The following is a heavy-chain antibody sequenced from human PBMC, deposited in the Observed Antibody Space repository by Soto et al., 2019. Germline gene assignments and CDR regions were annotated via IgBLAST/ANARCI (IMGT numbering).Heavy chain of an antibody. CDR2: IYDSGST. J-gene: IGHJ6*02. CDR3: ARGRRVVVTATYGMYV. CDR1: GGSIRSGAYY. D-gene: IGHD2-21*02. Sequence: SETLSLTCTVSGGSIRSGAYYWSWIRQHPGKGLEWIGYIYDSGSTYYNPSLKIRVTISVDTSKNQSSLKLSSVTAADTAVYYCARGRRVVVTATYGMYVWSQGTTVTVSS. V-gene: IGHV4-31*03.